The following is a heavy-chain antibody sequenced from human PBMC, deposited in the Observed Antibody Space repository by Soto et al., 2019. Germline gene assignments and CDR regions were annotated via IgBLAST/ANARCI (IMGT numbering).Heavy chain of an antibody. Sequence: QVQLVQSGAAVKKPGASVKVSCKASGYTFTSYDINWVRQATGQGLEWMGWMNPNSGNTGYAQKFQGRVTMTRNTSISTAYMELSSLRSEDTAVYYCARVPQAFGWNSFDYWGKGTLVTVSS. CDR2: MNPNSGNT. J-gene: IGHJ4*02. CDR3: ARVPQAFGWNSFDY. V-gene: IGHV1-8*01. D-gene: IGHD1-1*01. CDR1: GYTFTSYD.